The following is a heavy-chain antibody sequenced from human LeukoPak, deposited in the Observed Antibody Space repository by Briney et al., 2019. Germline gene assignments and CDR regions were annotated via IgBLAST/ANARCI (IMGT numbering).Heavy chain of an antibody. CDR3: ARARSIFGVVRYFDY. CDR2: ISYDGSNK. D-gene: IGHD3-3*01. Sequence: GRSLRLSCAASGFTFSSYAMHWVRQAPGKGLEWVAVISYDGSNKYYADSVKGRFTISRDNSKNTLYLQMNSLRAEDTAVYYCARARSIFGVVRYFDYWGQGTLVTVSS. V-gene: IGHV3-30*04. CDR1: GFTFSSYA. J-gene: IGHJ4*02.